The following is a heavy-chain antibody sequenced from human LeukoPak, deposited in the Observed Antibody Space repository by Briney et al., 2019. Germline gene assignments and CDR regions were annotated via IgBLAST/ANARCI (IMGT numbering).Heavy chain of an antibody. CDR1: GYSFSIYG. J-gene: IGHJ4*02. D-gene: IGHD4-17*01. CDR3: ARCGAAVTTHFSH. V-gene: IGHV1-18*01. Sequence: ASVKVSCKASGYSFSIYGITWARQAPGQGLEYLGWISASDGTTNYAQKVQDRVTMTTDTSTSTAYLESRSLRSEDTAVYYCARCGAAVTTHFSHWGQGTLVTVSS. CDR2: ISASDGTT.